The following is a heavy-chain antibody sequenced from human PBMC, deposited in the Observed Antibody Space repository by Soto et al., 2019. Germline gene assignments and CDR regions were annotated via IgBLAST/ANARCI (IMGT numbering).Heavy chain of an antibody. J-gene: IGHJ2*01. CDR2: ISYDGSNK. Sequence: QVQLVESGGGVVQPGRSLRLSCAASGFTFSSYAMHWVRQAPGKGLEWVAVISYDGSNKYYADSVKGRFTTSRDNSKKPLYLQMNSLRAEDTAVYYWARPLWRDDYNWGYFDLWGRGTLVTVSS. D-gene: IGHD4-4*01. CDR3: ARPLWRDDYNWGYFDL. V-gene: IGHV3-30-3*01. CDR1: GFTFSSYA.